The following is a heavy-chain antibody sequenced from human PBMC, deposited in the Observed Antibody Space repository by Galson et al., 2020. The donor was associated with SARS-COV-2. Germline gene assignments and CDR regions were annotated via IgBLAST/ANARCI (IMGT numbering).Heavy chain of an antibody. D-gene: IGHD2-15*01. CDR2: IYSGGST. J-gene: IGHJ4*02. Sequence: GESLKISCVASGFTVSSNYMSWVRQAPGKGLEWVSVIYSGGSTYYADSVKGRFTISRDNSKNTLYLQMNSLRAEDTAVYYCARDLKDIVWGQGTLVTVSS. V-gene: IGHV3-53*01. CDR1: GFTVSSNY. CDR3: ARDLKDIV.